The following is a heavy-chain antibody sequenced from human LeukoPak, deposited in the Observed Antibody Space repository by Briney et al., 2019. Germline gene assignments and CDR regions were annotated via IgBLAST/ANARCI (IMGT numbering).Heavy chain of an antibody. CDR2: IYYSGTT. V-gene: IGHV4-34*09. Sequence: SETLSLTCAVYGGSFSGYYWSWIRQPPGKGLEWIGYIYYSGTTYSNPSLKSRVTMSVDTSKNQFSLKVSSVTAADTAVYYCARADIWSGYSYWGQGTLVTVSS. J-gene: IGHJ4*02. CDR1: GGSFSGYY. CDR3: ARADIWSGYSY. D-gene: IGHD3-3*01.